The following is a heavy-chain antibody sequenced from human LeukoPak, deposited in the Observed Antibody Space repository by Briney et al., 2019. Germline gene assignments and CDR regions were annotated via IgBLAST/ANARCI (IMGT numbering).Heavy chain of an antibody. CDR3: AKDRSQEAIYKGALDV. V-gene: IGHV3-30-3*01. CDR1: GFTFSNHA. CDR2: IASDGTKA. D-gene: IGHD5-24*01. J-gene: IGHJ6*02. Sequence: GGSLRLSCVASGFTFSNHAMHWVRQAPGKGLEWVAIIASDGTKAYYADSVKGRFSISRDNSKNTVGLQMNTLRTEDTAIYYCAKDRSQEAIYKGALDVWGQGTTVTVSS.